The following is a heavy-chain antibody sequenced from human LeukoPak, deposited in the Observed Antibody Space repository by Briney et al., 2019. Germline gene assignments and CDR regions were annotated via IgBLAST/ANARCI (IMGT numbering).Heavy chain of an antibody. D-gene: IGHD1-26*01. CDR1: GFTFSAYA. Sequence: PGGSLRLSCAASGFTFSAYAMSWVRQAPGKGLEGVSLISGSGSTTYYADSVKGRFTISRDNSKNTLYLQLNDLRAEDTAIYYCAKCGGYSTSNWFDPWGQGALVTVSS. CDR2: ISGSGSTT. V-gene: IGHV3-23*01. CDR3: AKCGGYSTSNWFDP. J-gene: IGHJ5*02.